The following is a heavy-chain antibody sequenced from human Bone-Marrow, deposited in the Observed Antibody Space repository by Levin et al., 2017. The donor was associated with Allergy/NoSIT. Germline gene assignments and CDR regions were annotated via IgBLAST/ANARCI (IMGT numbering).Heavy chain of an antibody. D-gene: IGHD3-3*01. V-gene: IGHV5-51*01. J-gene: IGHJ6*02. Sequence: GESLKISCKGSGYSFTSYWIGWVRQMPGKGLEWMGIIYPGDSDTRYSPSFQGQVTISADKSISTAYLQWSSLKASDTAMYYCARHAEGSRDFWSGPNTYGMDVWGQGTTVTVSS. CDR1: GYSFTSYW. CDR2: IYPGDSDT. CDR3: ARHAEGSRDFWSGPNTYGMDV.